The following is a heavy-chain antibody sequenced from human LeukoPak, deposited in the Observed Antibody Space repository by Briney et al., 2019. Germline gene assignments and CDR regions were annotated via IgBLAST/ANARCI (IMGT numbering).Heavy chain of an antibody. V-gene: IGHV4-4*02. CDR1: GGSVSSNNW. CDR3: ARNLGYFQADS. CDR2: MFHSGSA. J-gene: IGHJ4*02. D-gene: IGHD5-18*01. Sequence: PSETLSLTCAVSGGSVSSNNWWIWVRQPPGKGLEWIGEMFHSGSANYNPSLESRVTMSVDKAKNRFSLNLTSVTAADTAVYYCARNLGYFQADSWGQGTLVTVSS.